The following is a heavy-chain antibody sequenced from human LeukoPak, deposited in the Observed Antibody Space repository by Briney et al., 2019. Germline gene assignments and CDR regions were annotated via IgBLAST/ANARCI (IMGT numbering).Heavy chain of an antibody. CDR2: IYYSGST. V-gene: IGHV4-59*11. J-gene: IGHJ3*02. CDR3: ATATPLSAFDI. Sequence: SETLSLTCTVSGGSISSHYWSWIRQPPGKGLGWIGYIYYSGSTNYNPSLKSRVTISVDTSKNQFSLKLSSVTAADTAVYYCATATPLSAFDIWGQGTMVTVSS. CDR1: GGSISSHY. D-gene: IGHD4-17*01.